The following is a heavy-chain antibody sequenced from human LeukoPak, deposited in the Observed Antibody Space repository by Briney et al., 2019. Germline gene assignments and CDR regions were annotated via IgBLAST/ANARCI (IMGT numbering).Heavy chain of an antibody. CDR2: ISSDGNKK. CDR1: GFTFTTYA. Sequence: GGSLRLSCATSGFTFTTYAMQWVRQAPGKGLEWVAVISSDGNKKNYADSVKGRFTISKDSSKNTLYLQMNTLRAEDTALYYCARDVGRDTITTEIEYWGQGTLVTVSS. D-gene: IGHD4-11*01. CDR3: ARDVGRDTITTEIEY. J-gene: IGHJ4*02. V-gene: IGHV3-30-3*01.